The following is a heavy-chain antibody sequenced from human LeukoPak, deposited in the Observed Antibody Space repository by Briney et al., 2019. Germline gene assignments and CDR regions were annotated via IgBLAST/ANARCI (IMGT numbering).Heavy chain of an antibody. CDR2: IYYSGST. Sequence: PSETLSLTCTVSGGSTNSYFWTWIRQPPGKGLEWIGYIYYSGSTKYNPSLKSRVTILLDTSKNQFSLNLSSVTAADTAVYYCARDIRGYNYGWFDYWGQGTLVTVSS. CDR1: GGSTNSYF. D-gene: IGHD5-18*01. J-gene: IGHJ4*02. CDR3: ARDIRGYNYGWFDY. V-gene: IGHV4-59*01.